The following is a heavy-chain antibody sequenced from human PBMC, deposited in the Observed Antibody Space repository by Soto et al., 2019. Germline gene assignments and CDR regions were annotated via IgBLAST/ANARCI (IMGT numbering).Heavy chain of an antibody. Sequence: QVQLQESGPGLVKPSQTLSLTCTVSGGSISSGDYCWSWIRQPPGKGLEWVGCIYYRGTTYFNPSVQSRLSISLDTPKIHFSLKLSSVTAADAAVYYCARRYGSLDYAFWSGHIDYWGQGSLVTVSS. V-gene: IGHV4-30-4*01. CDR1: GGSISSGDYC. D-gene: IGHD3-3*01. J-gene: IGHJ4*02. CDR3: ARRYGSLDYAFWSGHIDY. CDR2: IYYRGTT.